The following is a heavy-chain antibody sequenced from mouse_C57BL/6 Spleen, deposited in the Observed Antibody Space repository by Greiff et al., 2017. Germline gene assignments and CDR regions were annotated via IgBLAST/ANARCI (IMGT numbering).Heavy chain of an antibody. Sequence: EVKLMGSGGGLVKPGGSLKLSCAASGFTFSDYGMHWVRQAPEKGLEWVAYISSGSSTSYYVDTVKGRFTISSDNAKNTLFLQMTSLRSEDTAMYDCASDDYYGSSYEYFDVWGTGTTVTVSS. CDR2: ISSGSSTS. V-gene: IGHV5-17*01. D-gene: IGHD1-1*01. J-gene: IGHJ1*03. CDR3: ASDDYYGSSYEYFDV. CDR1: GFTFSDYG.